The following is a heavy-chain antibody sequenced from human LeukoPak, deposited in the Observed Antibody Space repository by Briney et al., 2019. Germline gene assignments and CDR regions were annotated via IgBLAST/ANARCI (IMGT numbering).Heavy chain of an antibody. CDR1: GFTFSSYA. Sequence: PGGTLRLSCAASGFTFSSYAMSWVRQAPGKGLEWVSAISGSGGSTYYADSVKGRFTISRDNSKNTLYLQMNSLRAEDTAVYYCAKDPYSGSYFDYWGQGTLVTVSS. D-gene: IGHD1-26*01. CDR3: AKDPYSGSYFDY. CDR2: ISGSGGST. V-gene: IGHV3-23*01. J-gene: IGHJ4*02.